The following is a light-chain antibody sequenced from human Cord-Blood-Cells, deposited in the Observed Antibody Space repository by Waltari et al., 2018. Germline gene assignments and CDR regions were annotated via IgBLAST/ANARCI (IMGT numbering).Light chain of an antibody. CDR2: DAS. J-gene: IGKJ3*01. V-gene: IGKV1-33*01. Sequence: DIPMTQSPSSLSASVGDRVTITCQASQDISNYLNWYQQKPGKAPKLLIYDASNLETGVLSRFSGSGSGTDFTFTISSLQPEYIATYYCQQYDNLPFTFGPGTKVDIK. CDR3: QQYDNLPFT. CDR1: QDISNY.